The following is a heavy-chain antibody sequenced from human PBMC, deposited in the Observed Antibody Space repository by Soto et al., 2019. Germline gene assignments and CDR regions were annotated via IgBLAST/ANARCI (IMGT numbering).Heavy chain of an antibody. Sequence: GGSLRLSCAASGFTFSSYAMSWVRQAPGKGLEWFSAISGSGGSTSYADSVKGRFTISRDNSKNTLYLQMNSLRAEDTAVYYCAKDRIEVLTADAFDILGQGTMVTVSS. CDR3: AKDRIEVLTADAFDI. CDR1: GFTFSSYA. CDR2: ISGSGGST. J-gene: IGHJ3*02. D-gene: IGHD2-21*02. V-gene: IGHV3-23*01.